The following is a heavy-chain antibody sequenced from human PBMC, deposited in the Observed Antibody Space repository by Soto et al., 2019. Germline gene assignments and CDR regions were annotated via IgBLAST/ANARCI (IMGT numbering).Heavy chain of an antibody. CDR3: AKKNPHGDSNKAWLDP. CDR1: GGTFVSSA. CDR2: IIPILGTT. J-gene: IGHJ5*02. D-gene: IGHD2-8*01. Sequence: QVQLLQSGTELREPGSSVTISCTPSGGTFVSSAFAWVRQAPGGRIEWMGGIIPILGTTKYAEKFLGRLTIMADDSSRTAYLELSRLTVEDTAVYFCAKKNPHGDSNKAWLDPWGQGSLVTVST. V-gene: IGHV1-69*01.